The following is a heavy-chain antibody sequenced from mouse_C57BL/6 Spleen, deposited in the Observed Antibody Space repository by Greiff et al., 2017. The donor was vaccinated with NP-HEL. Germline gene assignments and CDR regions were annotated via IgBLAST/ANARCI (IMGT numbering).Heavy chain of an antibody. CDR2: ISDGGSYT. Sequence: EVQLVESGGGLVKPGGSLKLSCAASGFTFSSYAMSWVRQTPEKRLEWVATISDGGSYTYYPDNVKGRFTISRDNAKNNLYLQMSHLKSEDTAMYYCARDGYGSSYVAMDYWGQGTSVTVSS. CDR1: GFTFSSYA. V-gene: IGHV5-4*01. D-gene: IGHD1-1*01. J-gene: IGHJ4*01. CDR3: ARDGYGSSYVAMDY.